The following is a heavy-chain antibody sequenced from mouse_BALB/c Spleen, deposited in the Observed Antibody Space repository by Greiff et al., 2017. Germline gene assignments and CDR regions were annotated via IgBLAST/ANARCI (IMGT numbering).Heavy chain of an antibody. J-gene: IGHJ3*01. CDR3: ARSLPSIAY. CDR2: INPSTGYT. Sequence: VQLQQSGAELAKPGASVKMSCKASGYTFTSYWMHWVKQRPGQGLEWIGYINPSTGYTEYNQKFKDKATLTADKSSSTAYMQLSSLTSEDSAVYYCARSLPSIAYWGQGTLVTVSA. D-gene: IGHD6-1*01. V-gene: IGHV1-7*01. CDR1: GYTFTSYW.